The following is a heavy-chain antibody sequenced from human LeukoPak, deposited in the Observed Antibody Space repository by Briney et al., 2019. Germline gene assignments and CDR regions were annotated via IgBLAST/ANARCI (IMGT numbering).Heavy chain of an antibody. Sequence: GESLRISCKGSGYSFTSYWISWVRQMPGKGLEWMGRIDPSDSYTNYSPSFQGHVTISADKSISTAYLQWSSLKASDTAMYNCAIYYGSGSSFDYWGQGTLVTVSS. D-gene: IGHD3-10*01. CDR2: IDPSDSYT. CDR3: AIYYGSGSSFDY. V-gene: IGHV5-10-1*01. CDR1: GYSFTSYW. J-gene: IGHJ4*02.